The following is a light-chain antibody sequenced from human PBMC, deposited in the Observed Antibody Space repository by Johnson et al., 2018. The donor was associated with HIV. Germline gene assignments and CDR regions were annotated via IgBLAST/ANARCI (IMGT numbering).Light chain of an antibody. CDR1: DSDIGNNY. Sequence: QSVLTQPPSVSAAPGQKVTISCFGSDSDIGNNYVSWYQQLPGTAPKLLIYDNNKRPSGIPDRFSGSKSGTSATLGITGLQTGDEADYYCGTWDSSLSAHNIFGTGTKVTVL. CDR2: DNN. J-gene: IGLJ1*01. CDR3: GTWDSSLSAHNI. V-gene: IGLV1-51*01.